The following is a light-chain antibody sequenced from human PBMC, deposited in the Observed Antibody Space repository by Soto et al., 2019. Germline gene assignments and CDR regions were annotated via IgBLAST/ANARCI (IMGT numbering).Light chain of an antibody. J-gene: IGLJ1*01. CDR3: CSYAGSYTSYV. CDR2: DVS. CDR1: SSDVGGYNY. V-gene: IGLV2-11*01. Sequence: QSALTQPRSVSGSPGQSVTISCTGTSSDVGGYNYVSWYQQHPGKAPKLMIYDVSKRPSGVPDRFSGSKSGNTASLTISGLQAEDEADYYCCSYAGSYTSYVFGTWTKVTVL.